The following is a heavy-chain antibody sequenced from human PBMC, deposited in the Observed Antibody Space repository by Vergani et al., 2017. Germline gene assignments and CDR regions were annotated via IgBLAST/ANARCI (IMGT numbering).Heavy chain of an antibody. D-gene: IGHD3-9*01. J-gene: IGHJ4*02. V-gene: IGHV3-9*01. CDR1: GFTFDDYV. CDR2: ISWNSGSI. CDR3: AKDIGSRVLTGFLFDY. Sequence: EVQLVESGGGLVQPGRSLRLSCAASGFTFDDYVMHWVRQAPGKGLEWVSGISWNSGSIGYADSVKGRFTISRDNAKNSLYLQMNSLRAEDTALYYCAKDIGSRVLTGFLFDYWGQGTLVTVSS.